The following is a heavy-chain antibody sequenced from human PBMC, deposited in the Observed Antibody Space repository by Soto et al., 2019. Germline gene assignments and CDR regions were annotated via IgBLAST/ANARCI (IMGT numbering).Heavy chain of an antibody. CDR1: GFTFSSYG. Sequence: GGSLRLSCAASGFTFSSYGMHWVRQAPGKGLEWVAVISYDGSNKYYADSVKGRFTISRDNSKNTLYLQMNSLRAEDTAVYYCAKDKLAARRAKGNYYYYYGMDVWGQGTTVTV. D-gene: IGHD6-6*01. V-gene: IGHV3-30*18. J-gene: IGHJ6*02. CDR3: AKDKLAARRAKGNYYYYYGMDV. CDR2: ISYDGSNK.